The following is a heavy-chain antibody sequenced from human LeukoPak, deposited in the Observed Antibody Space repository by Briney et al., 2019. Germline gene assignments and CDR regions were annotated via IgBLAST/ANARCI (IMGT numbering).Heavy chain of an antibody. CDR3: ARELGGTVDHDGYFDY. J-gene: IGHJ4*02. CDR1: GFTFSSYG. V-gene: IGHV3-33*01. CDR2: IWYDGSNK. Sequence: GGSLRLSCAASGFTFSSYGMHWVRQAPGKGLEWVAVIWYDGSNKYYADSVKGRFTISRDNSKNTLYLQVNSLRADDTAVYYCARELGGTVDHDGYFDYWGQGTLVTVSP. D-gene: IGHD3-16*01.